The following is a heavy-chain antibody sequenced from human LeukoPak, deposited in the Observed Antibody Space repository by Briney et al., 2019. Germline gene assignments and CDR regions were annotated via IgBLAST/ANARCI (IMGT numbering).Heavy chain of an antibody. V-gene: IGHV1-2*02. CDR2: INLNSGGT. CDR3: ARGIVVVITPPREAYFDY. CDR1: GYTFTGYY. D-gene: IGHD3-22*01. Sequence: ASVKVSCKASGYTFTGYYMHWVRQAPGQGLEWMGWINLNSGGTNYAQKFQGRVTMTRDTSISTAYMELSRLRSDDTAVYYCARGIVVVITPPREAYFDYWGQGTLVTVSS. J-gene: IGHJ4*02.